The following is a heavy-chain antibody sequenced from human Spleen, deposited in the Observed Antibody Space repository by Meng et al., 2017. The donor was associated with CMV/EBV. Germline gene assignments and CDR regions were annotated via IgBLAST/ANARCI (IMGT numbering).Heavy chain of an antibody. CDR2: IWYDGGAK. CDR1: GFTFSTCG. D-gene: IGHD3-22*01. Sequence: GESLKISCEASGFTFSTCGMHWVRQAPGKGLEWVAVIWYDGGAKYYADSVKGRFMISRDNSKNTLYLQMNSLRVEDTAVYYCAKDLLQYYHDGSGYYNYFYGMDVWGQGTTVTVSS. J-gene: IGHJ6*02. V-gene: IGHV3-33*06. CDR3: AKDLLQYYHDGSGYYNYFYGMDV.